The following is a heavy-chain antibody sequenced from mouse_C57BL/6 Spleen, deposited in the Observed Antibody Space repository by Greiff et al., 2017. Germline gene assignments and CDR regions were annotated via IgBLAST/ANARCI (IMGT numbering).Heavy chain of an antibody. Sequence: QVQLQQPGAELVKPGASVKLSCKASGYTFTSYWMHWVKQRPGQGLEWIGMIHPNSGSTNYNEKFKGKATLTVDKSSSTAYMQLSSLTSEDSAVYYCARSWDYYGSSSHFDYWGQGTTLTVSS. CDR3: ARSWDYYGSSSHFDY. CDR1: GYTFTSYW. J-gene: IGHJ2*01. V-gene: IGHV1-64*01. CDR2: IHPNSGST. D-gene: IGHD1-1*01.